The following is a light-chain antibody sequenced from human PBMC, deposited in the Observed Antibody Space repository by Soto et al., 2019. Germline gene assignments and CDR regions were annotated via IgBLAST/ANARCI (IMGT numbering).Light chain of an antibody. Sequence: ETVLTQSPCTLSLSPGERATLSCRASQSVSSSYLAWYQQKPGQAPRLLIYDASSRATGIPDRFSGSGSGTDFTLTISRMAPEDFAGYYGQHYVRSPPSWTFGQGTKVEIK. CDR1: QSVSSSY. V-gene: IGKV3-20*01. CDR3: QHYVRSPPSWT. J-gene: IGKJ1*01. CDR2: DAS.